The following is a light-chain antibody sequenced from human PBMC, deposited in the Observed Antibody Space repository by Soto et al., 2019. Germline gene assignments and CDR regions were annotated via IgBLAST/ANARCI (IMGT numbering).Light chain of an antibody. J-gene: IGLJ1*01. CDR1: SSNIGAGFD. CDR3: NSYISSTSRPYV. V-gene: IGLV1-40*01. CDR2: GNT. Sequence: QSVLTQPPSVSGAPGQRVTISCTGTSSNIGAGFDVHWYQQIPGTAPKLLIFGNTNRPSGVPDRFSGARSGASASLAISEPQADDEADYFCNSYISSTSRPYVFGTGTKVTVL.